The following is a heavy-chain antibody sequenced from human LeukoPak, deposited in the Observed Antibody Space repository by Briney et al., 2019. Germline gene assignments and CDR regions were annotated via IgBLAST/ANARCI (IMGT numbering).Heavy chain of an antibody. D-gene: IGHD4-17*01. CDR1: GYTFTGYY. CDR3: ARKKLTVTTVSSWFGP. Sequence: ASVKVACKASGYTFTGYYMHWVRQAPGQGLEWMGWINPNSGCTNYAQKVQGRVTMTSDTSISTAYMELSRLRSDDTGVYYCARKKLTVTTVSSWFGPWGQGTLVPVSS. CDR2: INPNSGCT. J-gene: IGHJ5*02. V-gene: IGHV1-2*02.